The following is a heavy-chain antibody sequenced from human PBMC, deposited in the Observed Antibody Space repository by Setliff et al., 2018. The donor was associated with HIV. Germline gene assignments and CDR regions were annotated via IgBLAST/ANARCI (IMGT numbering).Heavy chain of an antibody. CDR2: FDPEDGET. Sequence: GASVKVSCKISGYTLTELSIHWVRQAPGKGLEWMANFDPEDGETFYAQKFQGRLTMTEDTSTDTAYMELSSLRSEDTAVYYCASKEFSGAFDIWGQGTMVTVSS. J-gene: IGHJ3*02. CDR1: GYTLTELS. V-gene: IGHV1-24*01. CDR3: ASKEFSGAFDI. D-gene: IGHD3-10*01.